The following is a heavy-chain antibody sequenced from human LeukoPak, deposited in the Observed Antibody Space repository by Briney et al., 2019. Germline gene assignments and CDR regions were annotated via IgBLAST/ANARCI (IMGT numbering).Heavy chain of an antibody. CDR3: ARPITIFGVAYFDY. CDR2: ISAYNGNT. Sequence: SVKVSCKASGYTFTSYGISWVRQAPGQGLEWTGWISAYNGNTNYAQKLQGRVTMTTDTSTSTAYMELRSLRSDDTAVYYCARPITIFGVAYFDYWGQGTLVTVSS. J-gene: IGHJ4*02. CDR1: GYTFTSYG. D-gene: IGHD3-3*01. V-gene: IGHV1-18*01.